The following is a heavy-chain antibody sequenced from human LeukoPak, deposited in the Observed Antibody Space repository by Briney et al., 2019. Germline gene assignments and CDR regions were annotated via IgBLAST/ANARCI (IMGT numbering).Heavy chain of an antibody. Sequence: GGSLRLSCVASGFTFDTYSMNWIRQAPGKGLEWTSYITDDSKTMYYADSVKGRFTISRDNAKNALYPQMNGLRGEDTAVYYCVARGGWARFDYWGQGTLVTVSS. J-gene: IGHJ4*02. V-gene: IGHV3-48*04. CDR3: VARGGWARFDY. CDR2: ITDDSKTM. D-gene: IGHD6-19*01. CDR1: GFTFDTYS.